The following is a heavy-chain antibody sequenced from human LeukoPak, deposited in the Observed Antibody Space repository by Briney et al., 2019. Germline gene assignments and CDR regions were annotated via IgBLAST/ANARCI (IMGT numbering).Heavy chain of an antibody. CDR3: ARADHVGYCSSTSCYELEAWDS. CDR1: GGSFSGYY. D-gene: IGHD2-2*01. Sequence: SETLSLTCAVYGGSFSGYYWSWIRQPPGKGLEWIGEINHSGSTNYNPSLKSRVTISVDTSKNQFSLKLSSVTAADTAVYYCARADHVGYCSSTSCYELEAWDSWGQGALVTVSS. V-gene: IGHV4-34*01. J-gene: IGHJ4*02. CDR2: INHSGST.